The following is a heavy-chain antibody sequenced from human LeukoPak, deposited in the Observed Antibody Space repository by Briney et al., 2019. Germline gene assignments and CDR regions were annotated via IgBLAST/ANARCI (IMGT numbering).Heavy chain of an antibody. V-gene: IGHV4-30-2*01. CDR1: GGSISSGGYS. J-gene: IGHJ3*02. Sequence: SETLSLTCAVSGGSISSGGYSWSWIRQPPGKGLEWIGYIYHSGSTYYNPSLKSRVTISVDRSKNQFSLKLSSVTAAVTAVYYCARFVEMATIADAFDIWGQGTMVTVSS. CDR3: ARFVEMATIADAFDI. CDR2: IYHSGST. D-gene: IGHD5-24*01.